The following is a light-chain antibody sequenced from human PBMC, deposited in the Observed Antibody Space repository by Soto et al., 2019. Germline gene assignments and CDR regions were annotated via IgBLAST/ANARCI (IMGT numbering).Light chain of an antibody. V-gene: IGLV2-11*01. CDR3: CSYAGSYTVV. CDR2: DVT. J-gene: IGLJ1*01. Sequence: QSALTQPRSVSGSPGQSVTISCTGTSSDVGGYNYVSWYEQHPVKAPKLMIYDVTKRPSGVPDRFSGSKSGNTASLTISGLQAEDEADYYCCSYAGSYTVVFGTGTKVTVL. CDR1: SSDVGGYNY.